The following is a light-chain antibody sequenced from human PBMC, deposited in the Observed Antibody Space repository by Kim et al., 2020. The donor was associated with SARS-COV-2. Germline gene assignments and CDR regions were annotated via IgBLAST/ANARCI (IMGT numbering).Light chain of an antibody. CDR2: HDS. Sequence: SYELTQPPSVSVSPGQTASITFSGDKLGDKYAYWYQQKPGQSPVLVIYHDSKRPSGIPERFSGSNSGNTATLTISGTQAMDEADYYCQAWDSSTVVFGGG. J-gene: IGLJ3*02. CDR3: QAWDSSTVV. CDR1: KLGDKY. V-gene: IGLV3-1*01.